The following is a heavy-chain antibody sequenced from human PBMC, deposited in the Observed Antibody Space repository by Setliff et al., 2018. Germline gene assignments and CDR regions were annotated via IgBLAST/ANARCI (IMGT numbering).Heavy chain of an antibody. V-gene: IGHV1-18*01. D-gene: IGHD6-6*01. J-gene: IGHJ3*02. CDR2: ISAFNGYT. CDR3: LRDRPYSNSPEDAFDI. Sequence: ASVKVSCKASGFTFTIYGVNWVRQAPGQGLEWMGWISAFNGYTQYSQKFKGRITVTTDTSTSTAYMELGSLTSDDTAVYYCLRDRPYSNSPEDAFDIWGQGTTVT. CDR1: GFTFTIYG.